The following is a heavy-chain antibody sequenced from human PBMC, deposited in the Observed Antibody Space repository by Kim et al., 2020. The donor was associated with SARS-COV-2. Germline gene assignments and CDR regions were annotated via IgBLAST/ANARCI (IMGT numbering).Heavy chain of an antibody. CDR3: ARVVDIVATGGYYYYYGMDV. CDR1: GYTFTSYY. D-gene: IGHD5-12*01. CDR2: INPSGGST. V-gene: IGHV1-46*01. Sequence: ASVKVFCKASGYTFTSYYMHWVRQAPGQGLEWMGIINPSGGSTSYAQKFQGRVTMTRDTSTSTVYMELSSLRSEDTAVYYCARVVDIVATGGYYYYYGMDVWGQGTTVTVSS. J-gene: IGHJ6*02.